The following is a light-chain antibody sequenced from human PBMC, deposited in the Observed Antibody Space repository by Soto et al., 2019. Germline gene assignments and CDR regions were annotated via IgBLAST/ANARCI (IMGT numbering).Light chain of an antibody. CDR2: VND. Sequence: VLPQPPSASVTRRQQDPIPRFAGSCDMGTNTGGWYQQLPGAAPKVLIYVNDKRPSGVPDRFSGSNSGTSASLTISGLQSEDEADYYCVAWDDNLDAHVFGTGTKVTVL. CDR1: SCDMGTNT. J-gene: IGLJ1*01. CDR3: VAWDDNLDAHV. V-gene: IGLV1-44*01.